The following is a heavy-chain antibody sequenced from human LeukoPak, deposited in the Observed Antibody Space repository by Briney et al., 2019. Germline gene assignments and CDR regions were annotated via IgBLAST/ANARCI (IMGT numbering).Heavy chain of an antibody. CDR2: ISWNSGSI. D-gene: IGHD3-10*01. CDR3: ASLITMVRGVTY. V-gene: IGHV3-9*01. Sequence: GGSLRLSCAASGFTFDDYAMHWVRQAPGKGLEWVSGISWNSGSIGYADSVRGRFTISRDNAKNSLYLQMNSLRAEDTAVYYCASLITMVRGVTYWGQGTLVTVSS. J-gene: IGHJ4*02. CDR1: GFTFDDYA.